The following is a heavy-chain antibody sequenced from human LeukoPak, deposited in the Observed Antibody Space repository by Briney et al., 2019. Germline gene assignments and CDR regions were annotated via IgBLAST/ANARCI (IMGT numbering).Heavy chain of an antibody. D-gene: IGHD6-19*01. V-gene: IGHV3-23*01. CDR2: INYNGRNT. Sequence: GGSLRLSCAASGFTFSIYTMNWVRQAPGKGLEWVSIINYNGRNTYYAASVKGRFTISRDNSKNMVYLQMNRLRAEDTAIYYCAKDGHCPDSICPTNIAVAGYVDSWGQGTLVTVSS. J-gene: IGHJ4*02. CDR3: AKDGHCPDSICPTNIAVAGYVDS. CDR1: GFTFSIYT.